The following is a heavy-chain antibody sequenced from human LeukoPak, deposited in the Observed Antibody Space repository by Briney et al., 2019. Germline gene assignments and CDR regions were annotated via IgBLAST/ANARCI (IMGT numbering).Heavy chain of an antibody. J-gene: IGHJ4*02. CDR1: GFTFSSYS. CDR3: ARQDSSGYLVDY. CDR2: ISSSSSYI. D-gene: IGHD3-22*01. V-gene: IGHV3-21*01. Sequence: GGSLRLSCAASGFTFSSYSMNWVRQAPGKGLEWVSSISSSSSYIYYADSVKGRFTISRDNAKNSLYLQMNSLRAEDTAVYYCARQDSSGYLVDYWGQGTLVTVSS.